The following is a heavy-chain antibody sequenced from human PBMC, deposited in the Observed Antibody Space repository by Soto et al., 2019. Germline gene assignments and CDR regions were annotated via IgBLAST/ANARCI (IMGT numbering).Heavy chain of an antibody. D-gene: IGHD3-10*01. V-gene: IGHV3-64D*06. CDR2: ISSNGGST. Sequence: TIVGYGGRWVRQAPGKGLEYVSAISSNGGSTYYADSVKGRFTISRDNSKNTLYLQMSSLRAEDTAVYYCVKNIGHPVWGQRTLLTVSS. CDR3: VKNIGHPV. CDR1: TIVGYG. J-gene: IGHJ1*01.